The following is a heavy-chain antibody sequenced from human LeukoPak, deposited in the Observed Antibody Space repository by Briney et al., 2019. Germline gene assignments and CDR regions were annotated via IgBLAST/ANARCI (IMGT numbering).Heavy chain of an antibody. CDR3: ARDYFTSAAAVNWFDP. Sequence: GGSLRLSCAASGFTFSSYWMSWVRQAPGRGLEWVANIKQDGSEKFYVDSVKGRFTISRDNAKNSLYLQMNSLRAEDTAVYYCARDYFTSAAAVNWFDPWGQGTLVTVSS. V-gene: IGHV3-7*04. CDR2: IKQDGSEK. CDR1: GFTFSSYW. J-gene: IGHJ5*02. D-gene: IGHD6-13*01.